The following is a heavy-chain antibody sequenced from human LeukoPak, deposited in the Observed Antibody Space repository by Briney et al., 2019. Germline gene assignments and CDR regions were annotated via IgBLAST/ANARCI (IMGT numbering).Heavy chain of an antibody. CDR2: ISSSSSYI. Sequence: PGRSLRLSCAASGFTFSSYSMNWVRQAPGKGLEWVSSISSSSSYIYYADSVKGRFTISRDNAKNSLYLQMNSLRAEDTAVYYCARAVYRDYQGPGDFNFYGMDVRGQGTTVTVSS. J-gene: IGHJ6*02. V-gene: IGHV3-21*01. CDR1: GFTFSSYS. D-gene: IGHD2-21*01. CDR3: ARAVYRDYQGPGDFNFYGMDV.